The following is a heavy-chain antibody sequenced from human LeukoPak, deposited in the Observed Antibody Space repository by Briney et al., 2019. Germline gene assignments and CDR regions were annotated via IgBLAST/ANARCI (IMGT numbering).Heavy chain of an antibody. CDR2: ISGSGDKT. V-gene: IGHV3-23*01. Sequence: PGGSLRLSCAASGFTFSSYAMTWVRQAPGKGLEWVSGISGSGDKTYYADSVKGRFTISRDNSKNTLYLQMSSLRAEDTAVYYCVNDVLGYCSGGSCYSWGQGTLVTVSS. J-gene: IGHJ4*02. CDR1: GFTFSSYA. D-gene: IGHD2-15*01. CDR3: VNDVLGYCSGGSCYS.